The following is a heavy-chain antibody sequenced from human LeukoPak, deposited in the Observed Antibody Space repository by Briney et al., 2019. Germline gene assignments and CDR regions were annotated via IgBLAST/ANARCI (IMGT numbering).Heavy chain of an antibody. Sequence: SETLSLTCTVSGGSISGYSWSWIRQPPGKGLEWIGYISYSGSINYNPSLKSRVTISVDTSKNQFSLKLTSVTAADTAVYYCARHLYGSGSYDYWGQGTLVTVSS. CDR1: GGSISGYS. J-gene: IGHJ4*02. D-gene: IGHD3-10*01. CDR3: ARHLYGSGSYDY. V-gene: IGHV4-59*08. CDR2: ISYSGSI.